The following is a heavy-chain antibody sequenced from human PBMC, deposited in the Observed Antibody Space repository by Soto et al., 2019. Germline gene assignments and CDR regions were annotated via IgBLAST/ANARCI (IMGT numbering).Heavy chain of an antibody. V-gene: IGHV3-43D*04. J-gene: IGHJ6*02. CDR2: ISWDGGST. Sequence: PGGSLRLSCAASGFTFDDYAMHWFRQAPGKGLEWVSLISWDGGSTYYADSVKGRFTISRDDSKNSLYLQMNSLRAEDTALYYCAKDISLSGTTAGYYYYYGMDVWGQGTTVTVSS. CDR1: GFTFDDYA. CDR3: AKDISLSGTTAGYYYYYGMDV. D-gene: IGHD1-7*01.